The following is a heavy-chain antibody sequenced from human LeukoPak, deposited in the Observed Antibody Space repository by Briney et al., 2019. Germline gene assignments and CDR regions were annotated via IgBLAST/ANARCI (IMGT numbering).Heavy chain of an antibody. V-gene: IGHV1-3*01. D-gene: IGHD6-13*01. Sequence: ASVKVSCKASGYTFTSYGINWVRQAPGQRLEWMGWINAGNSNTKSSQKFQDRVTITRDTSASTVYMELSSLRSEDTAVYYCARALHRPYSPSWAMDVWGQGTTVTVSS. CDR1: GYTFTSYG. CDR3: ARALHRPYSPSWAMDV. CDR2: INAGNSNT. J-gene: IGHJ6*02.